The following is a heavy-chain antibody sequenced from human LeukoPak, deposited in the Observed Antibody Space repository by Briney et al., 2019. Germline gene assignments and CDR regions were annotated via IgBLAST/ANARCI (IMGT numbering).Heavy chain of an antibody. V-gene: IGHV4-31*03. CDR2: IYYSGST. Sequence: SETLSLTCTVSGGSISSDGYYWSWIRQHPGKGLEWIGYIYYSGSTYYNPSLKSRVTISVDTSKNQFSLKLSSVTAADTAVYYCARDGGPVVVDQDAFDIWGQGTMVTVSS. D-gene: IGHD2-15*01. CDR1: GGSISSDGYY. CDR3: ARDGGPVVVDQDAFDI. J-gene: IGHJ3*02.